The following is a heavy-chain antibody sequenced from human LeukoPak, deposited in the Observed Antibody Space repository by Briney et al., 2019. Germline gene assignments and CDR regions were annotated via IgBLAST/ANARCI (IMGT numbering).Heavy chain of an antibody. CDR2: LNQDGSEK. J-gene: IGHJ6*03. CDR1: GFTFSSYW. V-gene: IGHV3-7*01. Sequence: PGGSLRLSCAASGFTFSSYWMSWVRQAPGKGLEWVANLNQDGSEKYFVDSVRGRFTISRDNAKNSLDLQMNSLRAEDTAVYYCAKGSGIYMDVWGKGTTVTVSS. D-gene: IGHD3-10*01. CDR3: AKGSGIYMDV.